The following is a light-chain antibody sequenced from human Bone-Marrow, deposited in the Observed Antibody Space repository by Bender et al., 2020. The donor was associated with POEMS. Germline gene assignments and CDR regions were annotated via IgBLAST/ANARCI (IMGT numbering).Light chain of an antibody. Sequence: QSDLTQPASVSGSPGQSVTISCAGGSDDVGAYDSVAWYQQLPGKAPKVMIYDVTKRPSGVPDRFSGSKSGNTASLTVSGLQAEDEADYYCNSYAGSNTWVFGGGTKLTVL. CDR1: SDDVGAYDS. CDR2: DVT. J-gene: IGLJ3*02. V-gene: IGLV2-8*01. CDR3: NSYAGSNTWV.